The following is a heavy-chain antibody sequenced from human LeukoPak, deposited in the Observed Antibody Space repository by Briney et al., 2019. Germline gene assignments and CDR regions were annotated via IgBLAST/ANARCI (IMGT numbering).Heavy chain of an antibody. CDR1: GGSFSGYY. Sequence: SETLSLTCAVYGGSFSGYYWSWIRQPPGKGLEWIGEINHSGSTNYNPSLKSRVTISVDTSKNQFSLKLSSVTAADTAVYYCARGSRILYDSSGYYYDFDYWGQGTLVTVSS. D-gene: IGHD3-22*01. V-gene: IGHV4-34*01. CDR3: ARGSRILYDSSGYYYDFDY. J-gene: IGHJ4*02. CDR2: INHSGST.